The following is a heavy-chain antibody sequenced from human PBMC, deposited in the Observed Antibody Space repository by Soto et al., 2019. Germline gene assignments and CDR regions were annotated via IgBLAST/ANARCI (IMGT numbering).Heavy chain of an antibody. CDR3: ARGPDDYGLNNDY. V-gene: IGHV1-69*02. D-gene: IGHD4-17*01. Sequence: QVQLVQSGAEVKKPGSSVKVSCKASGGTFSSYTISWVRQAPGQGLEWMGRIIPILGIANYAQKFQGRVTINADKSTSTDYMELSSLSSEDTDVYYCARGPDDYGLNNDYWGQGTLVTVSS. CDR2: IIPILGIA. CDR1: GGTFSSYT. J-gene: IGHJ4*02.